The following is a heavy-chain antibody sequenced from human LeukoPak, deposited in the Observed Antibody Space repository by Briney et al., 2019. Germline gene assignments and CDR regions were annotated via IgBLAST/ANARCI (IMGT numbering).Heavy chain of an antibody. Sequence: GGSLRLSCAASGFTMSSYWMSWVRQAPGKGLEWVANIKQDGSEKYYVDSVKGRFTISRDNAKNSLYLQMNSLRAEDTAVYYCARASRLSAAGTGLFSFYYYYYMDVWGKGTTVTISS. CDR3: ARASRLSAAGTGLFSFYYYYYMDV. J-gene: IGHJ6*03. CDR2: IKQDGSEK. CDR1: GFTMSSYW. D-gene: IGHD6-13*01. V-gene: IGHV3-7*01.